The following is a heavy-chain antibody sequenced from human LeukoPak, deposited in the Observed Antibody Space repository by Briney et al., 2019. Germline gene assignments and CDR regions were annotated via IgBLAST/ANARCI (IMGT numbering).Heavy chain of an antibody. CDR1: GFTFSSFG. CDR3: ARGRMLYYYDSSGYPFDY. CDR2: INSRSNTV. V-gene: IGHV3-48*01. Sequence: GGSLRLSCAASGFTFSSFGMNWVRQAPGKGLEWISYINSRSNTVYYADSVKGRFTISRDNAKNSLYVQLNSLRAEDTAVYYCARGRMLYYYDSSGYPFDYWGQGSLVTVSS. J-gene: IGHJ4*02. D-gene: IGHD3-22*01.